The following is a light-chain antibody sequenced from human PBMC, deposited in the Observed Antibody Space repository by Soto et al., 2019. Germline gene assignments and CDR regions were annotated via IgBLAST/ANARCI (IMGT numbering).Light chain of an antibody. Sequence: EIPLTQSPGTLSLSPGERATLSCRASQSVSSSHLAWYQHKPGQAPRLLIYAASSRATGSPDRFSGGGSGTEFTLTISSLQSEDFALYYCQQYKNWPPITFGQGTRLEIK. CDR1: QSVSSSH. V-gene: IGKV3D-15*01. J-gene: IGKJ5*01. CDR2: AAS. CDR3: QQYKNWPPIT.